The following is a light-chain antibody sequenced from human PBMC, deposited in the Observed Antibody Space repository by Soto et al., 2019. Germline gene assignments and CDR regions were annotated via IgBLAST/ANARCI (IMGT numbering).Light chain of an antibody. CDR2: RDT. V-gene: IGLV3-9*01. CDR3: QVWDSEVV. CDR1: NIGSKN. Sequence: SYELTQPLSVSVALGQTARITCGGNNIGSKNVHWYQQKPGQAPVLVIYRDTKRPSGIPERFSGSNSGNTATLSISRAQAGDEAEYYCQVWDSEVVFGGGTKLTVL. J-gene: IGLJ2*01.